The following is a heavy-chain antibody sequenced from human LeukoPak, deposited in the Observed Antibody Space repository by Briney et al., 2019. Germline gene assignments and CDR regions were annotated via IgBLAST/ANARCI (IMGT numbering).Heavy chain of an antibody. J-gene: IGHJ4*02. CDR1: GFTFNNYG. Sequence: GGSLRLSCAASGFTFNNYGMHWVRQAPGKGLEWVAFIRYNGNNQYYADSVKGRFTISRDNSKNTLYLQMNSLRAEDTAVYYCARDRYYYDSSGYYRNAHPAYYFDYWGQGTLVTVSS. V-gene: IGHV3-30*02. CDR2: IRYNGNNQ. CDR3: ARDRYYYDSSGYYRNAHPAYYFDY. D-gene: IGHD3-22*01.